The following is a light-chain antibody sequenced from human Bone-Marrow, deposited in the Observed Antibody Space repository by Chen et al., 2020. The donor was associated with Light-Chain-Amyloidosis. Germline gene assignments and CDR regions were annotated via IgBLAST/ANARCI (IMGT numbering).Light chain of an antibody. V-gene: IGLV6-57*01. CDR2: EDD. CDR1: SGSIATNS. J-gene: IGLJ3*02. Sequence: NFMLTQPHSVSESPGKTVIISCTRSSGSIATNSVQWYQQRPGSSPTTVINEDDQRPYGVLDRFSGSIYRSYNSASLSISGLKTEDEADYYCQSYQGSSQGVFGGGTKLTVL. CDR3: QSYQGSSQGV.